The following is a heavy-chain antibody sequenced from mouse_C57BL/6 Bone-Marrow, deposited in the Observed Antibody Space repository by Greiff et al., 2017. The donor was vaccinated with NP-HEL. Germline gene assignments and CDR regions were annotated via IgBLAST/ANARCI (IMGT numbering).Heavy chain of an antibody. CDR1: GYTFTDYY. CDR3: ARRGFYGSSPAWFAY. D-gene: IGHD1-1*01. V-gene: IGHV1-26*01. J-gene: IGHJ3*01. CDR2: INPNNGGT. Sequence: EVQLQQSGPELVKPGASVKISCKASGYTFTDYYMNWVKQSHGKSLEWIGDINPNNGGTSYNQKFKGKATLTVDKSSSTAYMELRSLTSEDSAVYYCARRGFYGSSPAWFAYWGQGTLVTVSA.